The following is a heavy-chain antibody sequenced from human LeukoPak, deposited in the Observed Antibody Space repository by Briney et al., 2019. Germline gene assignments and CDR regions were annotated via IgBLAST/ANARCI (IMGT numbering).Heavy chain of an antibody. CDR1: GFTFSNYW. V-gene: IGHV3-7*01. Sequence: GGSLRLSCTASGFTFSNYWMTWVRQTPGKGLDWVATIKHDGRDKHYVDSVKGRFAISRDNANNPLYLQLDSLRVEDTAVYFCARSYTGTGYYNGVAYWGQGILVTVSS. CDR2: IKHDGRDK. D-gene: IGHD3-9*01. J-gene: IGHJ4*02. CDR3: ARSYTGTGYYNGVAY.